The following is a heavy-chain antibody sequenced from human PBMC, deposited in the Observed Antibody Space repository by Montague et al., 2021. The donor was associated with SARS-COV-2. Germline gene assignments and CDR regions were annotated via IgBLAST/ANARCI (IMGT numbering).Heavy chain of an antibody. J-gene: IGHJ4*02. CDR1: GASISSREC. D-gene: IGHD6-19*01. CDR3: ARVCPSAWRQLDC. V-gene: IGHV4-4*02. Sequence: SETLSLTCDVSGASISSRECWSCVRQPPGKGLVWLGEILRVGKTKYNPSLQSRVTMSVDKSTNQLSLRLASVTAADTAVYYCARVCPSAWRQLDCWGQGILVTVSS. CDR2: ILRVGKT.